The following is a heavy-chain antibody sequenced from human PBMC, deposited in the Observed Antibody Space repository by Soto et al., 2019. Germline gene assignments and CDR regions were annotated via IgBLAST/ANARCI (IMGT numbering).Heavy chain of an antibody. CDR1: GYTFTNYG. Sequence: QVQLVQSGAEVKKPGASVKVSCKASGYTFTNYGISWVRQAPGQGLEWMGWISAYKGDTNYAQNLRGRVTMTTDTSTNTAYMELRSVRDDDTAVYYCARDLDGSGSYYTDYWGPGTLVTVSS. D-gene: IGHD3-10*01. V-gene: IGHV1-18*01. CDR2: ISAYKGDT. J-gene: IGHJ4*02. CDR3: ARDLDGSGSYYTDY.